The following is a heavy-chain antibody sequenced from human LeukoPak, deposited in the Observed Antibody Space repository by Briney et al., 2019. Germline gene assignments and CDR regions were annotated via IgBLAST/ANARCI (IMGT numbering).Heavy chain of an antibody. Sequence: ASVKVSCKASGGTFSSYAISWVRQAPGQGLEWMGWINPNSGGTNYAQKFQGRVTMNRDTSISTAYMELSRLRSDDTAVYYCARLRDGYNSGVDYWGQGTLVTVSS. J-gene: IGHJ4*02. CDR3: ARLRDGYNSGVDY. D-gene: IGHD5-24*01. V-gene: IGHV1-2*02. CDR1: GGTFSSYA. CDR2: INPNSGGT.